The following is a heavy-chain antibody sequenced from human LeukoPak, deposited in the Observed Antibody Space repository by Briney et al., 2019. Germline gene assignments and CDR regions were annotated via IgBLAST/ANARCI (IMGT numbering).Heavy chain of an antibody. CDR2: IKSKTDGGAT. J-gene: IGHJ3*02. Sequence: GGSLRLSCAASGFTFSNAWMSWVRQAPGKGLEWVGRIKSKTDGGATDYAAPVKGRFTISRDDSKNTLYLQMNSLKTEDTAVYYCTTNRYYSSRGAFDIWGQGTMVTVSS. CDR1: GFTFSNAW. D-gene: IGHD3-10*01. CDR3: TTNRYYSSRGAFDI. V-gene: IGHV3-15*01.